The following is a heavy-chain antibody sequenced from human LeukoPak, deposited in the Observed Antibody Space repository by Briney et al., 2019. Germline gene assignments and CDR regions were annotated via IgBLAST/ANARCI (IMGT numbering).Heavy chain of an antibody. V-gene: IGHV1-46*01. Sequence: KFQGRVTITRDTSTSTVYMELSSLRSEDTAVYYCARDYYYDSSGYSRGFDYWGQGTLVTVSS. J-gene: IGHJ4*02. CDR3: ARDYYYDSSGYSRGFDY. D-gene: IGHD3-22*01.